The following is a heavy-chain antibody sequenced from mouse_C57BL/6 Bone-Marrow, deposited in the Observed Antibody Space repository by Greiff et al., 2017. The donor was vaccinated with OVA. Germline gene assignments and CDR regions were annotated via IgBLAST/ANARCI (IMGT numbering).Heavy chain of an antibody. CDR3: AREDCNWFAY. Sequence: QVQLKESGAELARPGASVKLSCKASGYTFTSYTMHWVKQRPGQGLEWIGYINPSSGYPKYNQKFKDKATLTADKSSSTAYMQLSSLTSEDSAVYYGAREDCNWFAYWGQGTLVTVSA. CDR1: GYTFTSYT. J-gene: IGHJ3*01. CDR2: INPSSGYP. V-gene: IGHV1-4*01.